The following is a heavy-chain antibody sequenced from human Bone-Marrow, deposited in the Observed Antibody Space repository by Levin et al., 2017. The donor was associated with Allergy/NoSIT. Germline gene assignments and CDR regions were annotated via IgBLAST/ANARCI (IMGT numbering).Heavy chain of an antibody. Sequence: GESLKISCQASGYSFTYYGLSWVRLAPGQGLEWMGWISGHDDDTNYAQKFQGRVTLTTDTSTNTGTLELRNLRFDDTAIYYCARDYARDKTDLFDPWGQGTQVTVSS. D-gene: IGHD3-16*01. CDR1: GYSFTYYG. J-gene: IGHJ5*02. CDR3: ARDYARDKTDLFDP. CDR2: ISGHDDDT. V-gene: IGHV1-18*01.